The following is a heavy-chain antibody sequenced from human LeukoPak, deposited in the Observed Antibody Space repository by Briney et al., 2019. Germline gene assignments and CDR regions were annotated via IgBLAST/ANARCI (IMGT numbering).Heavy chain of an antibody. J-gene: IGHJ4*02. D-gene: IGHD3-9*01. CDR2: IYYSGST. V-gene: IGHV4-39*01. CDR3: ARRTILTGSDY. Sequence: SETLSLTCTVSGGSISSSSYYWGWIRQPPGKGLEWIGSIYYSGSTNYNPSLKSRVTISVDTSKNQFSLKLSSVTAADTAVYYCARRTILTGSDYWGQGTLVTVSS. CDR1: GGSISSSSYY.